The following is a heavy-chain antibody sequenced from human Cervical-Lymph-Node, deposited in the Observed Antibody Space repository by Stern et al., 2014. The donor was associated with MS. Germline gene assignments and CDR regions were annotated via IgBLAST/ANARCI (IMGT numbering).Heavy chain of an antibody. CDR2: IYNTGTT. CDR1: GVSISSGGYY. V-gene: IGHV4-31*03. D-gene: IGHD3-22*01. Sequence: QLQLQESGPGLMKPSQTLSLTCTVSGVSISSGGYYWSWIRQHPGKGLAWIGYIYNTGTTYYNPSLRSRVSMSVDTSKNHFSLKLNSVTAADTAVFYCARGGDSRGFDYWGQGTLVTVSS. J-gene: IGHJ4*02. CDR3: ARGGDSRGFDY.